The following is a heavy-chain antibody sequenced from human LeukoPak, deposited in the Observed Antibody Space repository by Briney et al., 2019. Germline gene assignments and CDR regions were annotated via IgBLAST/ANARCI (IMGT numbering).Heavy chain of an antibody. D-gene: IGHD2-21*02. CDR3: ARGAVVVTAIRQQYNWFDP. V-gene: IGHV3-33*01. J-gene: IGHJ5*02. Sequence: PGRSLRLSCAASGFTFSSYGMHWVRQAPGKGLEWVAVIWYDGSNKYYADSVKGRFTISRDNSKNTLYLQMNSLRAEDTAVYYCARGAVVVTAIRQQYNWFDPWGQGTLVIVSS. CDR2: IWYDGSNK. CDR1: GFTFSSYG.